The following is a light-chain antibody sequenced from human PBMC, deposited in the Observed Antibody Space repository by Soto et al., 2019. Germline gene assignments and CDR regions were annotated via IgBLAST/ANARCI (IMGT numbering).Light chain of an antibody. CDR2: SNN. CDR3: ASLDGSLNRYV. J-gene: IGLJ1*01. CDR1: SSNIGSNT. Sequence: QSVLTQPPSASGTPGQRVTISCSGSSSNIGSNTVNWYQQQPGTATNILIYSNNHRPSWVPDRFSGSKSGAAASLAISGLQSEDEADYCCASLDGSLNRYVFGTGTKVTVL. V-gene: IGLV1-44*01.